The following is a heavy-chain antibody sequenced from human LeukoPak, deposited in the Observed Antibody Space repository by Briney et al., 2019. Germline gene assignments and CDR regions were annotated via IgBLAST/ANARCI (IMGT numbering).Heavy chain of an antibody. Sequence: ASVKVSCKASGYTFTGYYMHWVRQAPGQGLEWMGRINPNSGGTNYAQRFQGRVTMTRDTSISTAYMELSRLRSDDTAVYYCARAIDYVPYYFDYWGQGTLVTVSS. CDR3: ARAIDYVPYYFDY. CDR1: GYTFTGYY. J-gene: IGHJ4*02. D-gene: IGHD4-17*01. V-gene: IGHV1-2*06. CDR2: INPNSGGT.